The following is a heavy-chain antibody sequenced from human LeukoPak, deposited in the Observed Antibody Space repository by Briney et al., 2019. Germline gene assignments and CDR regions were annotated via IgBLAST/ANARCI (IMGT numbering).Heavy chain of an antibody. CDR2: IGWDDYTS. D-gene: IGHD6-19*01. Sequence: PGESLRLSCAASGFTFDDYAMHWVRQAPGKGLEWVSVIGWDDYTSYYGDSVKGRFTISRDTSKNSLYLQMNSLRAEDTALYYCVKDKGATVAGTGTFDYWGQGTLVTVSS. J-gene: IGHJ4*02. CDR3: VKDKGATVAGTGTFDY. V-gene: IGHV3-43D*03. CDR1: GFTFDDYA.